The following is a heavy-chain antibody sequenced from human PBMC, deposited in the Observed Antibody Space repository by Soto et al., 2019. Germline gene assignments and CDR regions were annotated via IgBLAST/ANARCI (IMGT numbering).Heavy chain of an antibody. CDR2: ISAYNGNT. CDR1: GYTFTSYG. CDR3: ATAMYSSSSDY. Sequence: ASVKVSCKASGYTFTSYGISWVRQAPGQGLEWMGWISAYNGNTNYAQKLQGRVTMTTDTSTSTAYMELSSLRSEDTAVYCCATAMYSSSSDYWGQGTLVTVSS. D-gene: IGHD6-6*01. J-gene: IGHJ4*02. V-gene: IGHV1-18*01.